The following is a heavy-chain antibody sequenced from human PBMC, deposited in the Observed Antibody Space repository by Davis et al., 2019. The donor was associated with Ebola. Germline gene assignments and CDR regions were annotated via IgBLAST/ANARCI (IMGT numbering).Heavy chain of an antibody. D-gene: IGHD4-17*01. Sequence: MPSETLSLTCTVAAGSPTNYFWSCIRQPPGQGPGWIGNRHYLGNTNYNPSLKSRVTMSVDTSKNQFSLKLSSVTAADTAVYYCARGNYGDYIVLYYYNMDVWGQGTTVTVSS. J-gene: IGHJ6*02. CDR3: ARGNYGDYIVLYYYNMDV. V-gene: IGHV4-59*01. CDR1: AGSPTNYF. CDR2: RHYLGNT.